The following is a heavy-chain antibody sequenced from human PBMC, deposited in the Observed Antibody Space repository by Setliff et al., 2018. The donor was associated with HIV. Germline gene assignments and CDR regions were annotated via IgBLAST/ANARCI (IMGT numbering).Heavy chain of an antibody. J-gene: IGHJ4*02. V-gene: IGHV5-51*01. Sequence: GESLTISCKGSGYSFTNFWVGWVRQMPGKGLEWMGIIYPIDSDTKYSPSFWGRVTISVDKSLNTAYQHWNSLKPADTAMYFCGRSGKSGELYAYWGQGTLVTVSS. CDR2: IYPIDSDT. D-gene: IGHD2-8*01. CDR1: GYSFTNFW. CDR3: GRSGKSGELYAY.